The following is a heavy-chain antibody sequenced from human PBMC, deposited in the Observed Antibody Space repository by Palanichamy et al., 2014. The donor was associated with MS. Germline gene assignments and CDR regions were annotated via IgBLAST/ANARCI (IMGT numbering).Heavy chain of an antibody. CDR1: GFTFSTYG. J-gene: IGHJ4*02. D-gene: IGHD5-24*01. CDR2: ISSSSDSI. CDR3: ARARRYGYDY. V-gene: IGHV3-48*01. Sequence: EVQLVESGGDWVQPGGSLRLSCAASGFTFSTYGMNWVRQAPGKGLEWVSYISSSSDSIYYADSVKGRFTISRDNAKNSLYLQINSVRAEDTALYYCARARRYGYDYWGPGTLVTVSS.